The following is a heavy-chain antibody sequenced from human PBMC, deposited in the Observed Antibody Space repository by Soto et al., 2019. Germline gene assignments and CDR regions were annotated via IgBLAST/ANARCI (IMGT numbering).Heavy chain of an antibody. D-gene: IGHD3-9*01. Sequence: PSETLSLTCTVSGGSISSGGYYWSWIRQHPGKGLEWIGYIYYSGSTYYNPSLKSRVTISVDTSKNQFSLKLSSVTAADTAVYYCARVRSSYDILTGYYRYYFDYWGRGTLVTVSS. CDR3: ARVRSSYDILTGYYRYYFDY. CDR1: GGSISSGGYY. V-gene: IGHV4-31*03. J-gene: IGHJ4*02. CDR2: IYYSGST.